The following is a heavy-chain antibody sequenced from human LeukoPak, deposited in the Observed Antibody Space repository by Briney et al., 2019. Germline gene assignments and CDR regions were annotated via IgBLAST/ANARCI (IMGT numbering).Heavy chain of an antibody. V-gene: IGHV1-8*01. CDR1: GYTFTSYD. D-gene: IGHD1-14*01. CDR3: ARGCNKEYNPARVWFDP. Sequence: GASVKVSCKASGYTFTSYDINWVRQATGQGLEWMGWMNPNSGNTGYAQKFQGRVTMTRNTSISTAYMELSSLRSEDTAVYYCARGCNKEYNPARVWFDPWGQGTLVTVSS. J-gene: IGHJ5*02. CDR2: MNPNSGNT.